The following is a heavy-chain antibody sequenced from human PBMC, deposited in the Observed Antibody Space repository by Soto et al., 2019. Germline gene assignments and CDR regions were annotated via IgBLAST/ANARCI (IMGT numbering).Heavy chain of an antibody. J-gene: IGHJ4*02. CDR1: GYSFTAGA. CDR2: RHAGNENT. CDR3: ARGSSLRYFDWSPSITFDY. V-gene: IGHV1-3*01. Sequence: VPVEVSCKASGYSFTAGAVHWVRQDPGQRLEWMGWRHAGNENTKYSQKFQGRVTITSDRSAGTAYMELSSLRSEDTAVYYCARGSSLRYFDWSPSITFDYWGQGTLVTVS. D-gene: IGHD3-9*01.